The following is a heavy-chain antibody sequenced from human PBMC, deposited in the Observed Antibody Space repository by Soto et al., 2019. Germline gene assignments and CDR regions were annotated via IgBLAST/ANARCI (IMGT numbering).Heavy chain of an antibody. CDR3: AEYCSGGSCYWY. V-gene: IGHV4-39*01. J-gene: IGHJ4*02. Sequence: XTLSLTCTVSGGSISSSSSYWVWIRQPPGKGLEWIGSIYYSGSTYYNPSLKSRVTISVDTSKNQFSLKLSSVTAADTAVYYCAEYCSGGSCYWYWGQGTLVTVSS. CDR2: IYYSGST. D-gene: IGHD2-15*01. CDR1: GGSISSSSSY.